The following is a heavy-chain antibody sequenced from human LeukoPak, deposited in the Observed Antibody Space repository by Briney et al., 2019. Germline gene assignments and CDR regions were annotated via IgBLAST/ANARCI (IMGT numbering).Heavy chain of an antibody. CDR3: ARGRTHCSSTSCYYYYYGMDV. CDR2: IIPILGIA. D-gene: IGHD2-2*01. V-gene: IGHV1-69*04. CDR1: GGTFSSYA. Sequence: GASVKVSCKASGGTFSSYAISWVRQAPGQGLEWMGRIIPILGIANYAQKFQGRVTITADKSTSTAYMELSSLRSEDTAVYYCARGRTHCSSTSCYYYYYGMDVWGQGTTVTVSS. J-gene: IGHJ6*02.